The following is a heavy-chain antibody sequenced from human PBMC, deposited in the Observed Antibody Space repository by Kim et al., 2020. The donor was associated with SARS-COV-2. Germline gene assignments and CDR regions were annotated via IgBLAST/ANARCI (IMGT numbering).Heavy chain of an antibody. CDR2: ISYDGSNK. CDR1: GFTFSSYG. D-gene: IGHD6-13*01. Sequence: GGSLRLSCAASGFTFSSYGMHWVRQAPGKGLEWVAVISYDGSNKYYADSVKGRFTISRDNSKNTLYLQMNSLRAEDTAVYYCARDPGYSSSWYEPRYWG. CDR3: ARDPGYSSSWYEPRY. V-gene: IGHV3-33*05. J-gene: IGHJ4*01.